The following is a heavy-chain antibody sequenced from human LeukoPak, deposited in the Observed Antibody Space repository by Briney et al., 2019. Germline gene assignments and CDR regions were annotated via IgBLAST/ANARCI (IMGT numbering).Heavy chain of an antibody. CDR3: ARASCSGGSCYSPLWFDP. V-gene: IGHV1-69*05. D-gene: IGHD2-15*01. CDR2: IIPIFGTA. Sequence: SVKVSCKASGGTFSSYAISWVRQAPGQGLEWMGRIIPIFGTANYAQKFQGRVTITTDESTSTAYMELSRLRSEDTAVYYCARASCSGGSCYSPLWFDPWGQGTLVTVSS. J-gene: IGHJ5*02. CDR1: GGTFSSYA.